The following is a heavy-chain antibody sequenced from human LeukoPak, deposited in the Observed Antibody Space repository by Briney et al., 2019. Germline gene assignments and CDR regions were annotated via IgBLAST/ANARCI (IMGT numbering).Heavy chain of an antibody. CDR1: GFTFSSYA. Sequence: GGSLRLSRAASGFTFSSYAMSWVRQAPGKGLEWVSAISGSGGSTYYADSVKGRFTISRDNSKNTLYLQMNSLRAEDTAVYYCAKDLERFSRLSYFDYWGQGTLVTVSS. CDR2: ISGSGGST. V-gene: IGHV3-23*01. J-gene: IGHJ4*02. CDR3: AKDLERFSRLSYFDY. D-gene: IGHD3-3*01.